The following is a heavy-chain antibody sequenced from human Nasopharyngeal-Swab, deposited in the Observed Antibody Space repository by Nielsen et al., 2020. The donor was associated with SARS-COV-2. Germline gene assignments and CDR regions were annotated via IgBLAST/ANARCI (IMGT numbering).Heavy chain of an antibody. V-gene: IGHV3-11*05. J-gene: IGHJ4*02. CDR1: VFTFSDYF. Sequence: GESLKISCAASVFTFSDYFMSWIRQAPGKGLEWVSYISSSSSYTNYADSVKGRFTISRDNAKNSLYLQMNSLRAEDTAVYYCARGPDYWGQGTLVTVPS. CDR2: ISSSSSYT. CDR3: ARGPDY.